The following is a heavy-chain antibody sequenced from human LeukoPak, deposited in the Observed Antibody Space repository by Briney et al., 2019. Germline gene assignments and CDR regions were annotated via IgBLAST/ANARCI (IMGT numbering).Heavy chain of an antibody. J-gene: IGHJ4*02. CDR3: AKDLREYSSVGGLIDY. CDR2: ISSDGSDK. D-gene: IGHD5-18*01. Sequence: GRSLRLSCAASGFTFSNYGMHWVRQAPGKGLDWVAVISSDGSDKRYPDSVKGRFSISRDNSKNTLDLQMNSLRVEDTGVYYCAKDLREYSSVGGLIDYWGQGILVTVSS. V-gene: IGHV3-30*18. CDR1: GFTFSNYG.